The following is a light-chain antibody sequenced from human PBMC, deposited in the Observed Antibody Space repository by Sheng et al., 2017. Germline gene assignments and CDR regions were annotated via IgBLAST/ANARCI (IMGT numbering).Light chain of an antibody. Sequence: QSALTQPASVSGSPGQSITISCTGTSGDVGAFHYVSWYQQHPGKAPIVIIYDVSNRPSGVSTRFSASKSGNTASLTISGLQAEDEADYYCSSYTTSSTWVFGGGTKLTVL. J-gene: IGLJ3*02. CDR1: SGDVGAFHY. CDR2: DVS. V-gene: IGLV2-14*03. CDR3: SSYTTSSTWV.